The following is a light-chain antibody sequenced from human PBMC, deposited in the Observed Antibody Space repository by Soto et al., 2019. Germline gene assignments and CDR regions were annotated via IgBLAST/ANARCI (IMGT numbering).Light chain of an antibody. J-gene: IGLJ2*01. V-gene: IGLV2-14*01. CDR2: EVS. CDR3: SSYTTSTTVV. CDR1: SSDVGAYNY. Sequence: QSVLTQPASVSGSPGQSITISCTGTSSDVGAYNYVSWYRQHPGKAPKLMIYEVSNRPSGVSNRFSGSKSGNTASLTISGLQAEDEADYYCSSYTTSTTVVFGGGTKVTVL.